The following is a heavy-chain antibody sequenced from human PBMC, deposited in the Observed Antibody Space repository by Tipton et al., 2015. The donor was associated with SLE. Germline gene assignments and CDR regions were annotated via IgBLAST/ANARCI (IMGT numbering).Heavy chain of an antibody. V-gene: IGHV3-21*04. D-gene: IGHD4-11*01. Sequence: SLRLSCAASGFTFSSYSMNWVRQAPGKGLEWVSSISSSSSYIYYADSVKGRFTISRDNAKNSLYLQMNSLRAEDTALYFCAKGMTTVVSFYAFDIWGQGTMVTVSS. CDR3: AKGMTTVVSFYAFDI. CDR1: GFTFSSYS. CDR2: ISSSSSYI. J-gene: IGHJ3*02.